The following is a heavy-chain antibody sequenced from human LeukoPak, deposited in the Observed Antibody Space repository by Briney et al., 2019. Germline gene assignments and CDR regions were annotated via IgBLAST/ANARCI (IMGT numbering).Heavy chain of an antibody. CDR2: SLPGGKES. CDR1: GYSFSTNM. V-gene: IGHV3-7*01. Sequence: GGSLRLSCVVSGYSFSTNMMTWVRQAPGKGLEWVTTSLPGGKESYRVESVKGRFTVSRDNAKNSLFLQMNSLRADDTAVYYCMSAHGYWGQGTLLTVSS. J-gene: IGHJ4*02. CDR3: MSAHGY.